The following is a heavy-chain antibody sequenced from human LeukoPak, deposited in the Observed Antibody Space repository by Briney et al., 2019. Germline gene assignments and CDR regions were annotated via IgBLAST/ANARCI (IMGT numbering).Heavy chain of an antibody. CDR1: GFTVSSNY. V-gene: IGHV3-53*01. CDR3: ARGQRAPLPFDY. J-gene: IGHJ4*02. Sequence: GGSLRLSCAASGFTVSSNYMSWVRQAPGKGLEWVSVIYSGGSTYYADSVKGRFTISRDNSKNTLYLQMNSLRAEDTAVYYCARGQRAPLPFDYWGQGTLVTVSS. CDR2: IYSGGST.